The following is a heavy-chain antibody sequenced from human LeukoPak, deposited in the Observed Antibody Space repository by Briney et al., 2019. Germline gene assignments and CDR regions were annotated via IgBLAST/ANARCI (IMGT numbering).Heavy chain of an antibody. D-gene: IGHD6-13*01. CDR3: ARSGSSSWYFWFDP. J-gene: IGHJ5*02. CDR1: GYTFTGYY. Sequence: ASVKVSFKASGYTFTGYYMHWVRQAPGQGLEWMGWINPNSGGTNYAQKFQGRVTMTRDTSISTAYMELSRLRSDDTAVYYCARSGSSSWYFWFDPWGQGTLVTVSS. V-gene: IGHV1-2*02. CDR2: INPNSGGT.